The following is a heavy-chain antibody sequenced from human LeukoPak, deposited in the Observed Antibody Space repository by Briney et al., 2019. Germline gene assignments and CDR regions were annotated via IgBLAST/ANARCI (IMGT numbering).Heavy chain of an antibody. V-gene: IGHV4-39*01. Sequence: SETLSLTCTVSGGSISSSSYYWGWIRQPPGKGLEWIGSIYYSGSTYYNPSLKSRVTISVDTSKNQFSLKLSSVTAADTAVYYCARRARATVTTYYYYYMDVWGKGTTVTISS. J-gene: IGHJ6*03. CDR3: ARRARATVTTYYYYYMDV. CDR1: GGSISSSSYY. CDR2: IYYSGST. D-gene: IGHD4-17*01.